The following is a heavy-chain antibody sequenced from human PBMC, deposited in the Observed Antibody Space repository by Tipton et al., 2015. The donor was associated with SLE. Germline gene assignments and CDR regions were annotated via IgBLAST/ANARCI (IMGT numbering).Heavy chain of an antibody. J-gene: IGHJ4*02. V-gene: IGHV4-59*01. CDR1: GGSISPYY. D-gene: IGHD1-1*01. Sequence: TLSLTCTVSGGSISPYYWSWLRQPPGKGLEWIGYIYSSGTTNYNPSLKSRVTISIDTSKNQFSLKLSSVTAADTAIYYCAREGNWNGEFDYWGQGTLVTVSS. CDR3: AREGNWNGEFDY. CDR2: IYSSGTT.